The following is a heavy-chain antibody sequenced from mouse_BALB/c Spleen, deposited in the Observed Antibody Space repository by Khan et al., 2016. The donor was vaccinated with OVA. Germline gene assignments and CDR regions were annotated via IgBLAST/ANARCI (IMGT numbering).Heavy chain of an antibody. Sequence: EVELVESGGDLVKPGGSLKLSCAAPGFTFSSYGMSWVRQTPDKRLEWVATISSGGSYTYNPDNLKGRFTISRDNAKNTLYMKKSRLKSEDTAMYYCTGQPRYYGGSAMDYWGQGTSVTVSS. CDR3: TGQPRYYGGSAMDY. D-gene: IGHD1-1*01. J-gene: IGHJ4*01. CDR2: ISSGGSYT. V-gene: IGHV5-6*01. CDR1: GFTFSSYG.